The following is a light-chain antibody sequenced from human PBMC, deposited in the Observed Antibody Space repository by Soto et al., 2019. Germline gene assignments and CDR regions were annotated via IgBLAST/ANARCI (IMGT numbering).Light chain of an antibody. J-gene: IGLJ1*01. CDR1: ISDVGAYNY. Sequence: QSVLTQPASVSGSPGQSITISCTGTISDVGAYNYVSWYQHHPGKAPKLMIFAVSNRPSGISNRFSGSKSGNTASLTISGLQAEDEADYYCSPYTRGTIPSVCGTGPK. V-gene: IGLV2-14*01. CDR2: AVS. CDR3: SPYTRGTIPSV.